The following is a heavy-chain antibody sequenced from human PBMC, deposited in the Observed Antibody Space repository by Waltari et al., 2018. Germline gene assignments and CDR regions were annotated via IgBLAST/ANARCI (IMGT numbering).Heavy chain of an antibody. Sequence: EVQLVESGGGLVKPGGSLRLSCGASGFSFSSYSMNWVRQAPGKGRGWVSSISSSTTYIHYADSVKGRFTISRDNAKNSLYLQMNSLRVEDTAVYYCVSGGWGFYFDYWGQGTVVTVSS. D-gene: IGHD7-27*01. V-gene: IGHV3-21*01. CDR1: GFSFSSYS. CDR2: ISSSTTYI. J-gene: IGHJ4*02. CDR3: VSGGWGFYFDY.